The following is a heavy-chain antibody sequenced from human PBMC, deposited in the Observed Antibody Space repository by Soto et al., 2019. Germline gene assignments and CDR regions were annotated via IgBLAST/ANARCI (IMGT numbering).Heavy chain of an antibody. D-gene: IGHD3-3*01. CDR3: ARRSYYDFWSGYYMLGYYYGMDV. V-gene: IGHV4-34*01. Sequence: PSETLSLTCAVYGGSFSGYYWSWIRQPPGKGLEWIGEINHSGSTNYNPSLKSRVTISVDTSKNQFSLKLSSVTAADTAVYYCARRSYYDFWSGYYMLGYYYGMDVWGQGTTVTVSS. CDR1: GGSFSGYY. J-gene: IGHJ6*02. CDR2: INHSGST.